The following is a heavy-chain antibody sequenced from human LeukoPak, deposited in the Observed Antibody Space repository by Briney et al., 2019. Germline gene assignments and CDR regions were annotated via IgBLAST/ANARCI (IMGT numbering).Heavy chain of an antibody. J-gene: IGHJ4*02. Sequence: DPGGSLRLSCAASGFTFSNYAMSWVRQAPGKGLEWVSAISGSGGSTYYADSVKGRFTISRDNSKNTLYLQMNSLRAEDTAVYYCAKGGSSWYTLYYFDYWGQGTLVTVSS. CDR1: GFTFSNYA. V-gene: IGHV3-23*01. D-gene: IGHD6-13*01. CDR2: ISGSGGST. CDR3: AKGGSSWYTLYYFDY.